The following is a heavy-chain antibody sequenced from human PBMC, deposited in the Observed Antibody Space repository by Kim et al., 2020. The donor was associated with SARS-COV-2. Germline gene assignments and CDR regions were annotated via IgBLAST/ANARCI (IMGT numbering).Heavy chain of an antibody. D-gene: IGHD1-26*01. Sequence: SETLSLTCTVSGGSISSSRYYWGWLRQPPGKGLEWIGSIYYSGSTYYNPSLKSRVTISVDTSKNQFSLKLSSVTAADTAVYYCARLGPGLLNWFDSWG. V-gene: IGHV4-39*01. J-gene: IGHJ5*01. CDR1: GGSISSSRYY. CDR3: ARLGPGLLNWFDS. CDR2: IYYSGST.